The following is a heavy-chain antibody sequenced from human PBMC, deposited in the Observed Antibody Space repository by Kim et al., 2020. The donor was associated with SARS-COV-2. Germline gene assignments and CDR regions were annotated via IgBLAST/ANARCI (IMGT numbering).Heavy chain of an antibody. D-gene: IGHD2-15*01. CDR3: ELGADGGIVK. Sequence: GGSLRLSCAASGLTLSNYRMYWVRQAPGKGLVWVSRFDSDGSIPTYADSVQGRFTVSRGNADNTVYLQMNNLRAEDTAVFYCELGADGGIVKWGQGTLVT. J-gene: IGHJ4*02. V-gene: IGHV3-74*01. CDR2: FDSDGSIP. CDR1: GLTLSNYR.